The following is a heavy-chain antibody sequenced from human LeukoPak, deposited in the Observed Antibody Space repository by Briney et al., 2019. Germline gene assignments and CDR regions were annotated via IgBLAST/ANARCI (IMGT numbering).Heavy chain of an antibody. J-gene: IGHJ4*02. V-gene: IGHV3-23*01. Sequence: GGSLRLSCAASGFTFSRYSFHWVRQAPGKGLEWVSAISGSGGSTYYADSVKGRFTISRDNSKNALYLQMNSLRAEDTAVYYCAKASIVVVVAAFFDYWGQGTLVTVSS. CDR3: AKASIVVVVAAFFDY. D-gene: IGHD2-15*01. CDR2: ISGSGGST. CDR1: GFTFSRYS.